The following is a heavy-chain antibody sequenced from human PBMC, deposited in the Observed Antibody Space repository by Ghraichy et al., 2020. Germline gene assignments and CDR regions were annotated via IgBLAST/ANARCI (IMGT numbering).Heavy chain of an antibody. V-gene: IGHV4-4*09. Sequence: TLSLTCTVSGGSISSYYWSWIRQPPGKGLEWIGYIYTSGSTNYNPSLKSRVTISVDTSKNQFSLKLSSVTAADTAVYYCARHSYYFDSSGYYVAAFDIWGQGTMVTVSS. CDR1: GGSISSYY. CDR2: IYTSGST. CDR3: ARHSYYFDSSGYYVAAFDI. D-gene: IGHD3-22*01. J-gene: IGHJ3*02.